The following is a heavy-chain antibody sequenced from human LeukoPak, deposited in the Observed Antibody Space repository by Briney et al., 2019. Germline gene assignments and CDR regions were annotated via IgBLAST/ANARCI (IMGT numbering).Heavy chain of an antibody. CDR1: GFTFSSYS. J-gene: IGHJ3*02. CDR3: ARLYDFWSGSPGNDAFDI. V-gene: IGHV3-21*01. Sequence: GGSLRLSCAASGFTFSSYSMNWVRQAPGKGLEWVSSISSSSSYIYYADSVKGRFTISRDNAKNSLYLQMNSLRAEDTAVYYCARLYDFWSGSPGNDAFDIWGQGTMVTVSS. D-gene: IGHD3-3*01. CDR2: ISSSSSYI.